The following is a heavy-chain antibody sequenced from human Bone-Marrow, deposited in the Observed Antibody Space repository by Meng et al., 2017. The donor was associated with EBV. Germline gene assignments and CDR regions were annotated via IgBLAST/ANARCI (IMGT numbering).Heavy chain of an antibody. J-gene: IGHJ4*02. CDR1: GGTFRRDA. D-gene: IGHD3-10*01. V-gene: IGHV1-69*01. CDR2: LIPMSDAP. CDR3: ASESGRGFTPDY. Sequence: QGECVRCGAEVKTAWYWVKVSCKTTGGTFRRDAISWVRQAPGQGLEWMGGLIPMSDAPHYAQKFQGRVTITADESTSTHYMDLSGLRSEDTAVYYCASESGRGFTPDYWGQGTLVTVSS.